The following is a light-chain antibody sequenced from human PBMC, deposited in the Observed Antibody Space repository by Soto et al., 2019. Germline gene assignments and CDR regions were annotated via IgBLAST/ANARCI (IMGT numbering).Light chain of an antibody. CDR1: QSVLFSSNSNNY. V-gene: IGKV4-1*01. J-gene: IGKJ2*01. CDR3: QHYYNTPPT. Sequence: DIVMTQSPDSLAVSLGERATINCKSSQSVLFSSNSNNYLAWYQQKPGQPPKLLIYWASTRESGVPDRFSGSVSGTDFTLTISRLQAGDVAVLSCQHYYNTPPTFGQGTTLEIK. CDR2: WAS.